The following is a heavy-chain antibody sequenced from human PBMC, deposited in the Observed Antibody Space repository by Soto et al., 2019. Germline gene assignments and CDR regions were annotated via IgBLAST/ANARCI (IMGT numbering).Heavy chain of an antibody. V-gene: IGHV1-3*01. CDR3: ARDILSVGPRANDAFDV. Sequence: QVQLVQSGAEVRKPGASVNISCRASGIRFSDNLINWVRQAPGQSLEWMGWINPDNANTRYSQTFQGRVTISRHSSASIAYVEVSDLTSEDTAVYYCARDILSVGPRANDAFDVWGQGTMVTVSS. J-gene: IGHJ3*01. D-gene: IGHD2-8*02. CDR2: INPDNANT. CDR1: GIRFSDNL.